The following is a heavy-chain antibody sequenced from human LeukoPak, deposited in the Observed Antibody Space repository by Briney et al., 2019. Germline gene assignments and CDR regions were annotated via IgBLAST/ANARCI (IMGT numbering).Heavy chain of an antibody. Sequence: ASVKVSCKASGYTFTSYDISWVRQAPGQGLEWMGWINPNSGGTNYAQKFQGRVTMTRDTSISTAYMELSRLRSDDTAVYYCARDTEADYYDSSGYSITRDYWGQGTLVTVSS. CDR3: ARDTEADYYDSSGYSITRDY. CDR2: INPNSGGT. J-gene: IGHJ4*02. CDR1: GYTFTSYD. D-gene: IGHD3-22*01. V-gene: IGHV1-2*02.